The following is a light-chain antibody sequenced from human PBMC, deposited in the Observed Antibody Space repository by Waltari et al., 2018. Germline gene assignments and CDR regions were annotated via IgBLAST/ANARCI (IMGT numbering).Light chain of an antibody. CDR1: QSISTY. Sequence: EIVLTQSPDTLSFSPGERATLSCRASQSISTYLAWYQKRPGQAPRLLIYDASNRATGSPARFSGSGSGTDVTRTISSLEPEDFAVYYCQQRSNWWTFGQGTKVEIK. J-gene: IGKJ1*01. CDR3: QQRSNWWT. V-gene: IGKV3-11*01. CDR2: DAS.